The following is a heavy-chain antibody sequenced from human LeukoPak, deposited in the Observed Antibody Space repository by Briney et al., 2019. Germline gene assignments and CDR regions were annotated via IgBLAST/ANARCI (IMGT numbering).Heavy chain of an antibody. CDR1: GYTFTSYD. J-gene: IGHJ5*02. D-gene: IGHD7-27*01. Sequence: ASVKVSCKASGYTFTSYDINWVRQATGRGLEWMGWMNPNSGNTGYAQKFQGRVTMTRNTSISTAYMELSSLRSEDTAVYYCARVRTGEGWFDPWGQGTLVTVSS. V-gene: IGHV1-8*01. CDR3: ARVRTGEGWFDP. CDR2: MNPNSGNT.